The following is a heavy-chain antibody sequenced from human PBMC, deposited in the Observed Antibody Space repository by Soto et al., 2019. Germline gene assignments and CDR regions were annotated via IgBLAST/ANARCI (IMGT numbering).Heavy chain of an antibody. Sequence: SETLSLTCAVYGGSFSGYYWSWIRQPPGKGLEWIGEINHSGSTNYNPSLKSRVTISVDTSKNQFSLKLSSVTAADTAVYYCASFQLLDTWFDPWGQGTLVTVSS. CDR1: GGSFSGYY. CDR2: INHSGST. CDR3: ASFQLLDTWFDP. J-gene: IGHJ5*02. D-gene: IGHD2-2*01. V-gene: IGHV4-34*01.